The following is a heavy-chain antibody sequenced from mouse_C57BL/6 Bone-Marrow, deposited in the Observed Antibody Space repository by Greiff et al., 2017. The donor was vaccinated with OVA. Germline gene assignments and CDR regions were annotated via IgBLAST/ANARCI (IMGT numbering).Heavy chain of an antibody. V-gene: IGHV1-53*01. J-gene: IGHJ1*03. CDR2: INPSTGGT. CDR3: AREGVLYGRPSYWYFDV. CDR1: GYTFTSYW. Sequence: QVQLQQPGPELVKPGASVKLSCKASGYTFTSYWMHWVKQRPGQSLEWIGNINPSTGGTTYNQKFKAKATLTVDKSSSTAYMQLKSLTSEDSAVYYCAREGVLYGRPSYWYFDVWGTGTTVTVSS. D-gene: IGHD1-1*01.